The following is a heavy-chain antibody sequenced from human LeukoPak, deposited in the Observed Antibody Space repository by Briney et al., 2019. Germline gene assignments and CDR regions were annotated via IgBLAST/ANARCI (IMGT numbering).Heavy chain of an antibody. V-gene: IGHV3-53*05. J-gene: IGHJ4*02. CDR1: EFTVRSYH. CDR2: IDSGGST. Sequence: GGSLRLSCAASEFTVRSYHMSWVRQAPGKGLEWVAVIDSGGSTDYADSVKGRFTISRDNSKNTLYLQMNSLRAEDTAVYYCARSPAALDYWGQGTLVTVSS. CDR3: ARSPAALDY. D-gene: IGHD6-6*01.